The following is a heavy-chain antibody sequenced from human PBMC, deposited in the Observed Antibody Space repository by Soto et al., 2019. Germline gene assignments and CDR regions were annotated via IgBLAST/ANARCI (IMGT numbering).Heavy chain of an antibody. D-gene: IGHD3-22*01. CDR2: IYYTGNN. V-gene: IGHV4-30-4*01. J-gene: IGHJ4*02. Sequence: SETLSLTCTVSGDSISSPHYYWTWIRQPPGKGLEWVGYIYYTGNNFYNPALKSRVAMSVDPSTNRFSLKLASVTDADTAVYFCAREPKQNYDSSPWNGGFDSWGPGTLVTVSS. CDR3: AREPKQNYDSSPWNGGFDS. CDR1: GDSISSPHYY.